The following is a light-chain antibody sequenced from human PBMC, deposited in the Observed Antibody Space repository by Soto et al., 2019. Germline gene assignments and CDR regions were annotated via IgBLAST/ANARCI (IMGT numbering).Light chain of an antibody. J-gene: IGKJ4*02. V-gene: IGKV3-11*01. CDR1: QSVSSN. CDR2: GAS. Sequence: SPGESVTLPCRASQSVSSNLAWYQQKPGQAPRLLIYGASTRATGVPDRFSGSGSGTDFTLTISSLEPEDFAVYYCQQRSIWPLTFGEGTKVDIK. CDR3: QQRSIWPLT.